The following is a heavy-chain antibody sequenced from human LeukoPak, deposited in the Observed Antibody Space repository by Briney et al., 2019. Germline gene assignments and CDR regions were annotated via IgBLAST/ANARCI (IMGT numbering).Heavy chain of an antibody. Sequence: ASXXVSCKASGYTFTGYYMHWVRQAPGQGLEWMGWINPNSGGTNYAQKFQGRVTMTRDTSISTAYMELSRLRSDDTAVYYCARDPVRSGYYDNDYWGQGTLVTVSS. CDR1: GYTFTGYY. CDR2: INPNSGGT. J-gene: IGHJ4*02. D-gene: IGHD3-22*01. V-gene: IGHV1-2*02. CDR3: ARDPVRSGYYDNDY.